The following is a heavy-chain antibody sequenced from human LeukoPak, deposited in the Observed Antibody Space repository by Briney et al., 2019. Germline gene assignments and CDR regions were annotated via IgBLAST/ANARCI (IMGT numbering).Heavy chain of an antibody. CDR2: INPNSGGT. V-gene: IGHV1-2*02. D-gene: IGHD2-21*01. CDR3: ARDLNCGGDCQPH. J-gene: IGHJ4*02. Sequence: ASVKVSCKASGYTFTGYYMHWVRQAPGQGLEWMGWINPNSGGTNYAQKFQGRVTMTGDTSISTAYMELSRLRSDDTAVYYCARDLNCGGDCQPHWGQGTLVTVSS. CDR1: GYTFTGYY.